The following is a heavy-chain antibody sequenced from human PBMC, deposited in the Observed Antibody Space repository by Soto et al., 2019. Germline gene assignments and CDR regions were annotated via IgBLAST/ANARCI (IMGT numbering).Heavy chain of an antibody. CDR1: DGSISSTNW. V-gene: IGHV4-4*02. Sequence: QVQLQESGPGLVKPSGTLSLTCAVSDGSISSTNWWSWVRQPPGKGLEWIGEIYHSGNTNYNPSHRSRVTMSIDTSKNQFSLNLNSVTAADTAVYYCARLICSSIKCHSLQRPGNWFDPRGQGTLVTVSS. J-gene: IGHJ5*02. D-gene: IGHD2-2*01. CDR3: ARLICSSIKCHSLQRPGNWFDP. CDR2: IYHSGNT.